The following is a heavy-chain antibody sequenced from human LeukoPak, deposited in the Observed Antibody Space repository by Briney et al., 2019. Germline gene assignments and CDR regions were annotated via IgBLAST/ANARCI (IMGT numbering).Heavy chain of an antibody. CDR3: ARLYYDSSGYYFDY. CDR1: GYTFTSYD. J-gene: IGHJ4*02. CDR2: MNPNSGNT. Sequence: ASVKVSCKASGYTFTSYDINWVRQATGQGLEWMGWMNPNSGNTGYAQKFQGRVTITRNTSISTAYMELSSLRSEDTAVYYCARLYYDSSGYYFDYWGQGTLVTVSS. D-gene: IGHD3-22*01. V-gene: IGHV1-8*03.